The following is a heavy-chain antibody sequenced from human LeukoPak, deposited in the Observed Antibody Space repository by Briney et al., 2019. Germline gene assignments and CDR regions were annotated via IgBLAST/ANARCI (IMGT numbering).Heavy chain of an antibody. J-gene: IGHJ2*01. V-gene: IGHV4-59*01. CDR1: GVTISSYN. Sequence: SETLSLTCTVSGVTISSYNWGWIRQSPGKGLEWIGYLLYTGSANYNPSLKSRVTISLDTSKNQFSLTLSSVTAADTAVYYCAKRVAVTGNWCFDLWGRGTLVTVSS. CDR3: AKRVAVTGNWCFDL. CDR2: LLYTGSA. D-gene: IGHD6-19*01.